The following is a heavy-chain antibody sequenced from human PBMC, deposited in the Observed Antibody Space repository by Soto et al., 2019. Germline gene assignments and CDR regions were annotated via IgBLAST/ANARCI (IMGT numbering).Heavy chain of an antibody. CDR1: GFTFSNYA. CDR2: IHGGGAGT. Sequence: EAQLLESGGGLVQPGGSLRLTCAASGFTFSNYAMTWVRQVPGKGLEWVSSIHGGGAGTYYSDSVKGRFTVSRDDSEKTLYLQLSSLRVDDTAVYYCAKEYKYDYIWGSYRYAPLAFDYGGQGTLVTVSS. D-gene: IGHD3-16*02. V-gene: IGHV3-23*01. J-gene: IGHJ4*02. CDR3: AKEYKYDYIWGSYRYAPLAFDY.